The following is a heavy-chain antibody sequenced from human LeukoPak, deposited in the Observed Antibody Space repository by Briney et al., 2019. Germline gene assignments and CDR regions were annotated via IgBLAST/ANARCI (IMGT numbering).Heavy chain of an antibody. D-gene: IGHD2-2*01. CDR3: ARAPYCSSTSCLAYFDY. CDR2: ISSSSSYT. J-gene: IGHJ4*02. V-gene: IGHV3-11*06. CDR1: GLTFSDYY. Sequence: PGGSLRLSCAASGLTFSDYYMSWIRQAPGKGLEWVSYISSSSSYTNYADSVKGRFTISRDNAKNSLYLQMNSLRAEDTAVYYCARAPYCSSTSCLAYFDYWGQGTLVTVSS.